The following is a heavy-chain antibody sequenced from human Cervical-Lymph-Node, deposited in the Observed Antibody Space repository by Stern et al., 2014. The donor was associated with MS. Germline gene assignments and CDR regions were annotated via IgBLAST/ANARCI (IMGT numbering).Heavy chain of an antibody. J-gene: IGHJ3*02. CDR3: AVPTVADDAFDI. CDR1: GGSISHGGYY. V-gene: IGHV4-31*03. CDR2: MYFTGST. D-gene: IGHD4-11*01. Sequence: QLVQSGPGLVKPSQTLSVTCTVSGGSISHGGYYWSWIRQHPGKGLEWIGYMYFTGSTFYNPSLKSRVTISADTSKNQFSLRLNSVTAADTAVYYCAVPTVADDAFDIWGQGTMVTVSS.